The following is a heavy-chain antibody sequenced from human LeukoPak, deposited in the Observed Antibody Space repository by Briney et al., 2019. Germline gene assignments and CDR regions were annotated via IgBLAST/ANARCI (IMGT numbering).Heavy chain of an antibody. J-gene: IGHJ6*02. Sequence: GGSLRLSCAASGFTFSDYYMSWIRQAPGKGLEWVSYISSSGSTIYYADSVKGRFTISRDNAKNSLYLQMNSLRAEDTAVYYCASPSDRVYYYHYGMDVWGQGTTVTVSS. V-gene: IGHV3-11*01. D-gene: IGHD1-14*01. CDR1: GFTFSDYY. CDR2: ISSSGSTI. CDR3: ASPSDRVYYYHYGMDV.